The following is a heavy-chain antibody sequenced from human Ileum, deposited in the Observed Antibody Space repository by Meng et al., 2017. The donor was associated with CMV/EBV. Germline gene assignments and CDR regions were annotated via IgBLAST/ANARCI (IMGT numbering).Heavy chain of an antibody. CDR1: GFAFNNEW. CDR3: AKDKHIAAADY. Sequence: GESLKISCAASGFAFNNEWMHWVRQAPGKGLEWVSRIKGDGSGATYPDSVKGRFTISRDNAKNTLYLQMNSLRVEDTAVYYCAKDKHIAAADYWGQGTLVTVPS. V-gene: IGHV3-74*03. J-gene: IGHJ4*02. D-gene: IGHD6-13*01. CDR2: IKGDGSGA.